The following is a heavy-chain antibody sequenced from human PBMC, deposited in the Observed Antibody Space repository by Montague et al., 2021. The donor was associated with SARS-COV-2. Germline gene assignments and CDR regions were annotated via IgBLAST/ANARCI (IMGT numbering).Heavy chain of an antibody. Sequence: CLRLSCAASGFTFSNSPMSWVRQAPGKGLDWVSVIHSAGRGTYYADSVQGRFTISRDNLKNTVYLQMNSLRDVDTALYYCAKVGDILTGYSLINLDAWGQGTLVVVSS. CDR3: AKVGDILTGYSLINLDA. V-gene: IGHV3-23*03. J-gene: IGHJ5*02. CDR1: GFTFSNSP. CDR2: IHSAGRGT. D-gene: IGHD3-9*01.